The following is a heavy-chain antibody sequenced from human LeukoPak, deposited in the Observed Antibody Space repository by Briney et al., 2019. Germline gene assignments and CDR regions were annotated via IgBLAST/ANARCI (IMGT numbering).Heavy chain of an antibody. J-gene: IGHJ4*02. D-gene: IGHD6-13*01. Sequence: GESLKISRKGSGYSFTSYWIGWVRQMPGKGLEWMGIIYPGDSDTRYSPSFQGQVTISADKSISTAYLQWSSLKASDTAMYYCAREEYSSSWHSTTFDYWGQGTLVTVSS. CDR1: GYSFTSYW. CDR3: AREEYSSSWHSTTFDY. CDR2: IYPGDSDT. V-gene: IGHV5-51*01.